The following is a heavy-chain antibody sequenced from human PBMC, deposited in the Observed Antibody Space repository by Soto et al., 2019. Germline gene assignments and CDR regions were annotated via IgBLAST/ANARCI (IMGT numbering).Heavy chain of an antibody. D-gene: IGHD2-15*01. J-gene: IGHJ4*02. Sequence: PGESLKISCKGSGYSFTSYWIGWVRQMPRKGLEWMGIIYPGDSDTRYSPSFQGQVTISADKSISTAYLQWSSLKASDTAMYYCARRHCSGGSCFYYFDYWGQGTLVTVSS. V-gene: IGHV5-51*01. CDR2: IYPGDSDT. CDR3: ARRHCSGGSCFYYFDY. CDR1: GYSFTSYW.